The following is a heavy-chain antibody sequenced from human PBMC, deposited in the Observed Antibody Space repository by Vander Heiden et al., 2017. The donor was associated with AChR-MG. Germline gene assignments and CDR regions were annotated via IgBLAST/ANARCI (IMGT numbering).Heavy chain of an antibody. J-gene: IGHJ6*02. CDR3: ARAYSSSWYVYYYYGMDV. CDR1: GGSISSSNW. CDR2: IYHSGST. V-gene: IGHV4-4*02. D-gene: IGHD6-13*01. Sequence: QVQLQESGPGPVKPSGTLSLTCAVSGGSISSSNWWSWVRQPPGKGLEWIGEIYHSGSTNYNPSLKSRVTISVDKSKNQFSLKLSSVTAADTAVYYCARAYSSSWYVYYYYGMDVWGQGTTVTVSS.